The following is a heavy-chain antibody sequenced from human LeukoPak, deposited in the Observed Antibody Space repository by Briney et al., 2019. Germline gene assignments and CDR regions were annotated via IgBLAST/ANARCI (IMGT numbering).Heavy chain of an antibody. J-gene: IGHJ5*02. CDR1: GYTFTGYY. D-gene: IGHD2-2*01. V-gene: IGHV1-2*06. CDR3: ARASRIVVVPASQRFDP. Sequence: GASVKVSCKASGYTFTGYYMHWVRQAPGQGLEWMGRINPNGGGTNYAQKFQGRVTMTRDTSISTAYMELSRLRSDDTAVYYCARASRIVVVPASQRFDPWGQGTLVTVSS. CDR2: INPNGGGT.